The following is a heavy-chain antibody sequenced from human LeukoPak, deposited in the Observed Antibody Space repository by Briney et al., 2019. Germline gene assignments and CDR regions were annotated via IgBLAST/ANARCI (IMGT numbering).Heavy chain of an antibody. CDR2: IKSKLFNSET. CDR3: RYEEPSGRFGDS. D-gene: IGHD3-10*01. Sequence: GGSLRLSCAASGFTFYDSAIHWVRQVPGKGLEWLARIKSKLFNSETAYIDSVKGRFTVYRDDSKNTAFLQMSNLKTDDTALFCCRYEEPSGRFGDSWGQGTLVTVSS. CDR1: GFTFYDSA. V-gene: IGHV3-73*01. J-gene: IGHJ4*02.